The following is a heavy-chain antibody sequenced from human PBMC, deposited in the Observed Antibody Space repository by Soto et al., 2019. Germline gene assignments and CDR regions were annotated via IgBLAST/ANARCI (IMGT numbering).Heavy chain of an antibody. Sequence: QVQLQESGPGLVKPSETLSLTCTVSGGSISSYDWSWIRQPQGTGLEWIGYIYYSGSTNYNTSLMNRVTISVDTCKNPLSLKMSSVTAADTAVYYWERSAARPRCGMAVWGQGTTVTVSS. CDR3: ERSAARPRCGMAV. D-gene: IGHD6-6*01. J-gene: IGHJ6*02. V-gene: IGHV4-59*01. CDR2: IYYSGST. CDR1: GGSISSYD.